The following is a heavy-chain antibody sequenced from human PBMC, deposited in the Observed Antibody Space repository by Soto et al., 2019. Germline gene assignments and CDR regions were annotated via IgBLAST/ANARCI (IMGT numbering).Heavy chain of an antibody. CDR2: IIPIFGTA. CDR1: GGTFSSYA. CDR3: ARYCSSTSCYGTYYYYGMDV. J-gene: IGHJ6*02. Sequence: ASVKVSCKASGGTFSSYAISWVRQAPGQGLEWMGGIIPIFGTANYAQKFQGRVTITTDESTSTAYMELSSLRSGDTAVYYCARYCSSTSCYGTYYYYGMDVWGQGTTVTVSS. V-gene: IGHV1-69*05. D-gene: IGHD2-2*01.